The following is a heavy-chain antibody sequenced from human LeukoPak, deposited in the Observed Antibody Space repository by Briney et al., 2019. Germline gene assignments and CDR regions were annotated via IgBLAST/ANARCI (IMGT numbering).Heavy chain of an antibody. CDR1: GYTFTGYY. J-gene: IGHJ3*02. CDR2: INPNSGGT. Sequence: ASVKVSCKASGYTFTGYYMHWVRQAPGQGLEWMGWINPNSGGTNYAQKSRGRVTMTRDTSISTAYMELSRLRSDDTAVYYCARDLLRDGGAFDIWGQGTMVTVSS. CDR3: ARDLLRDGGAFDI. V-gene: IGHV1-2*02. D-gene: IGHD5-24*01.